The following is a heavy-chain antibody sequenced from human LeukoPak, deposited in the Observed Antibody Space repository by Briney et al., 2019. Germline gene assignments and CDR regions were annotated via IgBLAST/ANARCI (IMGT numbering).Heavy chain of an antibody. J-gene: IGHJ6*02. Sequence: SETLSLTCAVYGGSFSGYYWSWIRQPPGKGLEWIGEINHSGSTNYNPSLKSRVTISVDTSKNQFSLKLSSVTAADTAVYYCARGARAAGNYYYYYYGMDVWGQGTTVTVSS. CDR2: INHSGST. D-gene: IGHD6-13*01. CDR3: ARGARAAGNYYYYYYGMDV. CDR1: GGSFSGYY. V-gene: IGHV4-34*01.